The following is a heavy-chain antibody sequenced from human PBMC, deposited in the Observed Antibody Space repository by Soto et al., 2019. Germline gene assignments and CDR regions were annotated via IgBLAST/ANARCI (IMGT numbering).Heavy chain of an antibody. V-gene: IGHV4-59*01. CDR2: IYYSGST. Sequence: QVQLQESGPGLVKPSETLSLTCTVSGGSISSYYWGWIRQPPGQGLEWIGYIYYSGSTNYNPSLKIRVTISVDTSKNQFSLKLSSVTAADTAVYYCARVLFGRGNWFDPWGQGTLVTVSS. CDR3: ARVLFGRGNWFDP. J-gene: IGHJ5*02. D-gene: IGHD3-3*01. CDR1: GGSISSYY.